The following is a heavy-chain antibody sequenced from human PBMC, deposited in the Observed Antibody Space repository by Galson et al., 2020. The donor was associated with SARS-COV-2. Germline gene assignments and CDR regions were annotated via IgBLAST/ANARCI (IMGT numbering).Heavy chain of an antibody. D-gene: IGHD3-22*01. Sequence: GGSLRLSCAASGFTVDDYATYWVRQVPGEGRGWVAVVRWNRGQTLYADSVKGRFTISRDHAKNPLYLDMNSLRIEGTALYYCARKTTNSNAGPIDYWGQGTLVPVSS. CDR2: VRWNRGQT. CDR3: ARKTTNSNAGPIDY. V-gene: IGHV3-9*01. CDR1: GFTVDDYA. J-gene: IGHJ4*02.